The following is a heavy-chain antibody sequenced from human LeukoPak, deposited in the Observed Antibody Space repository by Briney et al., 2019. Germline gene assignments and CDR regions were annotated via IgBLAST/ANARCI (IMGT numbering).Heavy chain of an antibody. J-gene: IGHJ4*02. D-gene: IGHD3-10*01. CDR1: GGSINYYY. CDR2: IYYSGSA. Sequence: SETLSLTCTVSGGSINYYYWSCIRQPPGKGLESIGYIYYSGSANYNPSLKSRVTMSVATSQHQFSLNLNSVTAADMAVYYCARGLYGSKGIFDSWGQGTLVTVSS. V-gene: IGHV4-59*01. CDR3: ARGLYGSKGIFDS.